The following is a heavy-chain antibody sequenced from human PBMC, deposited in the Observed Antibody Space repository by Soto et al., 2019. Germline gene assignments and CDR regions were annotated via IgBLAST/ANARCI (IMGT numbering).Heavy chain of an antibody. Sequence: SETLSLACTVSGGSISSSSYYWGWIRQPPGKGLEWIGSIYYSGSTYYNPSLKSRVTISVHTSKNQFSLKLSSVTAADTAVYYCSRLGSGYGYFYYWGQGTFVSVSS. V-gene: IGHV4-39*01. J-gene: IGHJ4*02. CDR3: SRLGSGYGYFYY. D-gene: IGHD5-12*01. CDR2: IYYSGST. CDR1: GGSISSSSYY.